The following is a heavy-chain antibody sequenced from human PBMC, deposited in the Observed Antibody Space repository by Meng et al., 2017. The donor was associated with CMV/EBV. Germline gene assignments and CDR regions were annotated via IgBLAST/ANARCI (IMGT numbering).Heavy chain of an antibody. V-gene: IGHV3-11*04. CDR3: ARVSRYDFWSGIYYYYYGMDV. CDR1: GFTFSDYY. CDR2: ISSSGSTI. J-gene: IGHJ6*02. D-gene: IGHD3-3*01. Sequence: GGSLLSCAASGFTFSDYYMSWIRQAPGKGLEWVSYISSSGSTIYYADSVKGRFTISRDNAKNSLYLQMNSLRAEDTAVYYCARVSRYDFWSGIYYYYYGMDVWGQGTTVTVSS.